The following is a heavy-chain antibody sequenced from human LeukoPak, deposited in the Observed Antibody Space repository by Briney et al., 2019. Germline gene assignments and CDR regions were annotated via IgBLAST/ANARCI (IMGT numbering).Heavy chain of an antibody. D-gene: IGHD2-2*01. CDR2: IKQDGSEK. CDR3: ARVSRGYCSSTSCPRTAEYFQH. V-gene: IGHV3-7*03. J-gene: IGHJ1*01. CDR1: GFTFSSYW. Sequence: GGSLRLSCAASGFTFSSYWMSWVRQAPGKGLEWVANIKQDGSEKYYVDSVKGRFTISRDNAKNSPYLQMNSLRAEDTAVYYCARVSRGYCSSTSCPRTAEYFQHWGQGTLVTVSS.